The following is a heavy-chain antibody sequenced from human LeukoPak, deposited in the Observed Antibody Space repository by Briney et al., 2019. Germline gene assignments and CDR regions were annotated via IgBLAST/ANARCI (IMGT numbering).Heavy chain of an antibody. D-gene: IGHD3-3*01. CDR3: ARNLPFWSGYNDAFDI. V-gene: IGHV4-59*01. J-gene: IGHJ3*02. CDR1: GGSISSYY. CDR2: IYYSGST. Sequence: SETLSLTCTVSGGSISSYYWSWIRQPPGKGLEWIGYIYYSGSTNYNPSLKSRVTISVDTSKNQFSLKLSSVTAADTAVYYCARNLPFWSGYNDAFDIWGQGTMVTVSS.